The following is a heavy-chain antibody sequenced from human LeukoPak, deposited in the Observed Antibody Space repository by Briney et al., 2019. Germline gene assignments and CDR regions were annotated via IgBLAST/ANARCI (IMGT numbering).Heavy chain of an antibody. CDR2: TFYTGST. CDR1: GGSISSHY. D-gene: IGHD3-16*01. Sequence: SETLSLTCTVSGGSISSHYWSWIRQSPGRGLEWIGFTFYTGSTNSNPSLKSRVTMSADPSKDQVSLRLISVTAADTAIYYCARHRDSLGFHNWFDPWGQGTLVSVSS. CDR3: ARHRDSLGFHNWFDP. J-gene: IGHJ5*02. V-gene: IGHV4-59*08.